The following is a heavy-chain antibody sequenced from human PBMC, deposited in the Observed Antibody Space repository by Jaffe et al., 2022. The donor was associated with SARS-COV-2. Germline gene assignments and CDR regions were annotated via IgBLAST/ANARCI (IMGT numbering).Heavy chain of an antibody. Sequence: EVQLVESGGGLVQPGGSLRLSCAASGFTFSDYGMSWVRQAPGKGLEWVSAVGRSGVTTYYADSVRGRFTISRDNSENTVCLQINSLRVEDTAVYYCATGGRHSDGYIYWGQGTLVTVSS. D-gene: IGHD5-18*01. CDR1: GFTFSDYG. J-gene: IGHJ4*02. CDR3: ATGGRHSDGYIY. CDR2: VGRSGVTT. V-gene: IGHV3-23*04.